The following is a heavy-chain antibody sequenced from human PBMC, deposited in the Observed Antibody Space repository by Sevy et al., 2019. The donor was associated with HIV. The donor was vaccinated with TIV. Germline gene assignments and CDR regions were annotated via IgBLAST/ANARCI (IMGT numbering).Heavy chain of an antibody. Sequence: SETLSLTCTVSGASISSSGYYWGWIRQPPGKGLEWIARINYSGSTFYNPSLRNRVTISSDTSKNQFSLKLNSVTASDTAIYYCAGPILSYNSGWSYYDSWGQGTVVTVSS. CDR1: GASISSSGYY. V-gene: IGHV4-39*01. D-gene: IGHD6-19*01. J-gene: IGHJ4*02. CDR2: INYSGST. CDR3: AGPILSYNSGWSYYDS.